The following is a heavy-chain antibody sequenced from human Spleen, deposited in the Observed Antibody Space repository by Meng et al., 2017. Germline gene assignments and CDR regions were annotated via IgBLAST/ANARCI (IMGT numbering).Heavy chain of an antibody. CDR3: ASQSVTAIPFDY. Sequence: QVQLQLWGAGLLKPSETLSLTCAVFSGSFSGYYWSWIRQPPGKGLEWIGEINHSGTTNYNPSLKSRVTISIDTSKNQFSLNLSSVTAADTAVYYCASQSVTAIPFDYWGPGTLVTVSS. J-gene: IGHJ4*02. CDR2: INHSGTT. V-gene: IGHV4-34*01. D-gene: IGHD2-21*02. CDR1: SGSFSGYY.